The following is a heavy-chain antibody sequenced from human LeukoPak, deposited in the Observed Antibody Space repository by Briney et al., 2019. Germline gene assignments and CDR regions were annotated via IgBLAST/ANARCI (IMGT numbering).Heavy chain of an antibody. D-gene: IGHD5-18*01. V-gene: IGHV3-21*01. CDR2: ISSSSSYI. CDR1: GFTFSSYS. CDR3: ARDRGYSYGYGMDV. J-gene: IGHJ6*02. Sequence: PGGSLRLSCEASGFTFSSYSMNWVRQAPGKGLEWVSSISSSSSYIYYADSVKGRFTISRDNAKNSLYLQMNSLRAEDTAVYYCARDRGYSYGYGMDVWGQGTTVTVSS.